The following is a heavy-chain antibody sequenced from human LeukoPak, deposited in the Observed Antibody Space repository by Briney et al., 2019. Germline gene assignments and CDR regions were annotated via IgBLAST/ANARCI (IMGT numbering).Heavy chain of an antibody. D-gene: IGHD3-3*01. CDR2: IYYTGST. Sequence: SQTLSLTCTVSGGSISSGDYFWNWIRQPPGKGLEWMVYIYYTGSTYYKPSLKSRITMSLDTSKNQFSLKLTSVTAADTAVYYCARGMEYYYGMDVWGQGTTVTVSS. J-gene: IGHJ6*02. CDR1: GGSISSGDYF. CDR3: ARGMEYYYGMDV. V-gene: IGHV4-30-4*01.